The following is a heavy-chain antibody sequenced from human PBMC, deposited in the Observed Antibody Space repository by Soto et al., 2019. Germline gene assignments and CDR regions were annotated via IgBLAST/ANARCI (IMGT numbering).Heavy chain of an antibody. J-gene: IGHJ4*02. CDR1: GYTFTSYA. Sequence: QVQLVQSGAEEKKPGASVKVSCKASGYTFTSYAMHWVRQAPGQRLEWMGWINAGNGNTKYSQKFQGRDTITRDTSASTAYMELSSLRSEEKAVYYGARSIVVVTALDYWGQGTLVTVSS. CDR2: INAGNGNT. V-gene: IGHV1-3*05. CDR3: ARSIVVVTALDY. D-gene: IGHD2-21*02.